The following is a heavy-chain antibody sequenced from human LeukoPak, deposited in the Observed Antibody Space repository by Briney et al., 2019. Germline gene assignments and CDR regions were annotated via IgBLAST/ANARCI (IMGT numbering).Heavy chain of an antibody. D-gene: IGHD4-23*01. CDR2: IKSTTVGGTT. J-gene: IGHJ4*02. CDR1: GLTFSNAW. V-gene: IGHV3-15*01. CDR3: TTGPGNSGY. Sequence: SGGSLRLSCAVSGLTFSNAWMSWVRQAPGKGLEWVGRIKSTTVGGTTEYAAPVKGRFTISRDDSKNTVYLQMNSLKTEDTAVYYCTTGPGNSGYWGQGTLVTVSS.